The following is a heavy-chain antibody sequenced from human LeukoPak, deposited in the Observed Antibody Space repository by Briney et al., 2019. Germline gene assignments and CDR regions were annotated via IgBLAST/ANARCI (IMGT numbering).Heavy chain of an antibody. D-gene: IGHD3-10*01. V-gene: IGHV4-61*02. CDR2: IYSSGST. J-gene: IGHJ4*02. Sequence: PSGTLSLTCTVSGGSISSSSYYWGWIRQPAGKRLEWLGRIYSSGSTNYNPSLESRVTVSVGTSKNQFSLKLSSVTAADTAVYYCAREHMIRGVINRWGQGALVTVSS. CDR3: AREHMIRGVINR. CDR1: GGSISSSSYY.